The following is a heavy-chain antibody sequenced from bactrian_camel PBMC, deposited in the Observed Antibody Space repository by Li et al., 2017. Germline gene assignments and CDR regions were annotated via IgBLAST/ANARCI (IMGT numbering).Heavy chain of an antibody. CDR2: PSADGAT. Sequence: HVQLVESGGGSMVPGGSLTLSCDTTGYTYSHYYMVWYRQAPGNKCELVASPSADGATDYIVSVKGRFTISRDNAKNTLYLQMSSLKPEDTAMYYCAAALIYVTGAYNYWGQGTQVTVS. CDR1: GYTYSHYY. CDR3: AAALIYVTGAYNY. V-gene: IGHV3S53*01. J-gene: IGHJ4*01. D-gene: IGHD5*01.